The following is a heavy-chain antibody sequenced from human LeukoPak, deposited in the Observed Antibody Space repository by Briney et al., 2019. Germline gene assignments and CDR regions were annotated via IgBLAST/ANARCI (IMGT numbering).Heavy chain of an antibody. D-gene: IGHD1-14*01. CDR1: GDSINSNNYY. Sequence: PSETLSLTCSVSGDSINSNNYYWGWIRQPPGKGLEWIASIYYSGSTFYNPSLKSRVTMSVDTSKNQFSLNLTSVTAADTAVYYCARHKSGIDWFDPWGQGTLVTVSS. CDR2: IYYSGST. J-gene: IGHJ5*02. CDR3: ARHKSGIDWFDP. V-gene: IGHV4-39*01.